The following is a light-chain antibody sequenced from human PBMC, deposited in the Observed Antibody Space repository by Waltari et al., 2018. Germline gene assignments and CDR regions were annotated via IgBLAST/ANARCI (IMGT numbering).Light chain of an antibody. CDR1: QSILYSSSNKNI. CDR3: QQYYTTPRT. V-gene: IGKV4-1*01. CDR2: WAS. J-gene: IGKJ1*01. Sequence: DIVMTQSPDTLAVSLGERATMNCKSSQSILYSSSNKNILTWFQHKPGQPPKMLIYWASTRKPGVPDRFIGSGSGTDFTLTISSLQTEDVAVYYCQQYYTTPRTFGQGTKVEIK.